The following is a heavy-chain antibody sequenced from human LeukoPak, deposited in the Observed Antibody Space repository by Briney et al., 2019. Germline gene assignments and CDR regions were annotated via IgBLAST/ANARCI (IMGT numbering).Heavy chain of an antibody. D-gene: IGHD6-19*01. Sequence: GGSPRLSCAASGFTVSNNYMSWVRQAPGKGLEWVSVIYTGDTTYYTDSVKGRFTISRDNAKNTLYLQMNSLRAEDTAVYYCARDVGIAVAGLYDYWGQGTLVTVSS. V-gene: IGHV3-53*01. CDR1: GFTVSNNY. J-gene: IGHJ4*02. CDR2: IYTGDTT. CDR3: ARDVGIAVAGLYDY.